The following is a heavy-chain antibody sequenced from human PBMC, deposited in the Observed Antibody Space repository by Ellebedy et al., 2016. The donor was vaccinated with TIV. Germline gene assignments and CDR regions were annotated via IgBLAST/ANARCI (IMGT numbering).Heavy chain of an antibody. CDR1: GFTFSSYG. Sequence: GESLKISCAASGFTFSSYGMHWVRQAPGKGLEWVAVIWYDGSNKYYADSVKGRFTISRDNSKNTLYLQMNSLRAEDTAVYYCARDASEAYYYDSSPSGNFDYWGQGTLVTVSS. CDR2: IWYDGSNK. V-gene: IGHV3-33*01. J-gene: IGHJ4*02. CDR3: ARDASEAYYYDSSPSGNFDY. D-gene: IGHD3-22*01.